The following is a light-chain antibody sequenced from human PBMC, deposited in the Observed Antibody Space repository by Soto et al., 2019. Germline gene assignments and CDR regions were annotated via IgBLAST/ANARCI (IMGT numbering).Light chain of an antibody. CDR1: QSLLYSSNNKNY. V-gene: IGKV4-1*01. CDR3: QQYYTTPQT. Sequence: DIVMTQSPDSLAVSLGERATINCKSSQSLLYSSNNKNYLAWYQQKPGQPPKLLISWASTRDSGVPDRFSGSGSGTDFTLNISSLQAEDVAVYYCQQYYTTPQTFGQGTKVEI. CDR2: WAS. J-gene: IGKJ1*01.